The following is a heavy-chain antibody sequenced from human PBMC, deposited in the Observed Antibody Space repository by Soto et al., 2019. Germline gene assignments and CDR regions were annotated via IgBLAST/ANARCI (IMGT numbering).Heavy chain of an antibody. J-gene: IGHJ5*02. V-gene: IGHV3-21*01. CDR2: ISSRSSYI. CDR1: GFTFSSYS. D-gene: IGHD3-10*01. CDR3: ARGSTMVRGATNWFDP. Sequence: GGSLRLSCAASGFTFSSYSMNWVRQAPGKGLKWVSSISSRSSYIYYADSVKGRFTISRDNAKNSLYLQMNSLRAEDTAVYYCARGSTMVRGATNWFDPWGQGTLVTVSS.